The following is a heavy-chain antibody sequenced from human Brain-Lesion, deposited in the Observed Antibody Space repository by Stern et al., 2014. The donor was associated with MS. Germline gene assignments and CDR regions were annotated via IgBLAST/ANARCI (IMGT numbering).Heavy chain of an antibody. D-gene: IGHD1-26*01. J-gene: IGHJ4*02. CDR3: ASNRGSGSFFDS. CDR1: GGSISSGNW. CDR2: MYHSGIT. V-gene: IGHV4-4*02. Sequence: QLQLQESGPGLVKPSGTLSLTCAVSGGSISSGNWGSWVRQSPGKRLEWIGEMYHSGITNYNPSLESRVSISIDKSKNQFSLKVYSLTAADTAVYYCASNRGSGSFFDSWGQGSLVTVSS.